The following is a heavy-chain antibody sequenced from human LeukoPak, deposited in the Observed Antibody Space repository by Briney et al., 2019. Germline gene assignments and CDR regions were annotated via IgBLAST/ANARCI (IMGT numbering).Heavy chain of an antibody. Sequence: RGSLRLSCAASGFTFGSYSMNWVRQAPGKGLEWVSSISSSSSYIYYADSVKGRFTISRDNAKNSLYLQMNSLRAEDTAVYYCAAQPRGTTVTTHDYWGQGTLVTVSS. CDR2: ISSSSSYI. CDR3: AAQPRGTTVTTHDY. D-gene: IGHD4-17*01. J-gene: IGHJ4*02. CDR1: GFTFGSYS. V-gene: IGHV3-21*01.